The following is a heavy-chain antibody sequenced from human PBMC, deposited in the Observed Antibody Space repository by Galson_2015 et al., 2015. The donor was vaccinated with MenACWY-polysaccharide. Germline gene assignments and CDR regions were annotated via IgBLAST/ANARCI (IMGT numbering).Heavy chain of an antibody. J-gene: IGHJ4*02. V-gene: IGHV3-11*01. D-gene: IGHD3-22*01. Sequence: SLRLSCAASGFSFSDHYMSWIRQAPGEGLEWVSYISSSGSTIYYADSVKGRFTVSRDNAKNSLYLQMNSLRAEDTAVYYCARGGGSYYDSSGYYYAIDCWGQGTLVTVSS. CDR3: ARGGGSYYDSSGYYYAIDC. CDR2: ISSSGSTI. CDR1: GFSFSDHY.